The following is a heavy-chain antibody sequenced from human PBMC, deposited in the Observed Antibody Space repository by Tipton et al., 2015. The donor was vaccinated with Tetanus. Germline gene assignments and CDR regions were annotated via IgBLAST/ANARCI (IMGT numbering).Heavy chain of an antibody. CDR3: ARIRVFLSGHFAF. D-gene: IGHD3-3*01. V-gene: IGHV4-61*08. CDR1: GGSLRGGDHY. Sequence: TLSLTCTVSGGSLRGGDHYWSWIRHPQGQGLEWLAYVSSSGSTNSNYSLKSRITVSRDTSKNQFSLKLASVTAADTAVYYCARIRVFLSGHFAFWGQGTLFTVSS. J-gene: IGHJ4*02. CDR2: VSSSGST.